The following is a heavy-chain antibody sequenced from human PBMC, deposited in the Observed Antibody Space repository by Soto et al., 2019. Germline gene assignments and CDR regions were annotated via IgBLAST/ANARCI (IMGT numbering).Heavy chain of an antibody. V-gene: IGHV1-3*01. D-gene: IGHD7-27*01. J-gene: IGHJ4*02. CDR2: INAGYGNT. CDR3: ARDTGDGTFDF. CDR1: GYTFSSYA. Sequence: ASVKVSCKASGYTFSSYAMHWVRQAPGQGLGWMGWINAGYGNTKSSQKFQDRVTISRDTSASTAYMELTSLRSEDTAVYYCARDTGDGTFDFWGQGTLVTVSS.